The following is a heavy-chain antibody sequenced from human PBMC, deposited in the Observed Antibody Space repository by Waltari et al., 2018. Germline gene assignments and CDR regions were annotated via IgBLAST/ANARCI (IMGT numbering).Heavy chain of an antibody. J-gene: IGHJ4*02. CDR3: ARTPYYYDSSGYYF. D-gene: IGHD3-22*01. CDR1: GGSIGSSSYY. Sequence: QLQLQESGPGLVKPSETLSLTCTVSGGSIGSSSYYWGWIRQPPGKGLEWIGSIYYSGSTCYNPSLKSRVTISVDTSKNQFSLKLSSVTAADTAVYYCARTPYYYDSSGYYFWGQGTLVTVSS. CDR2: IYYSGST. V-gene: IGHV4-39*07.